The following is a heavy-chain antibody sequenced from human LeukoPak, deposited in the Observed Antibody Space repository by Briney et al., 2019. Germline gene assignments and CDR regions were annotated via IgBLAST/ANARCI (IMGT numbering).Heavy chain of an antibody. CDR2: ISSSSSYI. CDR3: ARVGPATEGGFDY. Sequence: GGSLRLSCAASGFTFSSYSMNWVRQAPGKGLEWVSSISSSSSYIYYADSVKGRFAISRDNAKNSLYLQMNSLRAEDTAVYYCARVGPATEGGFDYWGQGTLVTVSS. V-gene: IGHV3-21*01. J-gene: IGHJ4*02. CDR1: GFTFSSYS. D-gene: IGHD2-2*01.